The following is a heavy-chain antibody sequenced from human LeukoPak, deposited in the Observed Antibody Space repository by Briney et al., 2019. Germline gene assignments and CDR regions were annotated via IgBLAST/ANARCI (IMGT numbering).Heavy chain of an antibody. V-gene: IGHV3-53*01. D-gene: IGHD3-22*01. J-gene: IGHJ4*02. Sequence: PGGSLRLACAASGFTVSSNYMSWVRQAPGRGLEWVSIIYSGGSTYYADSVKGRFTISRDNSKNTLHLQMNSLRAEDTAVYYCARYRNYYDSSGYYPFDYWGQGSLVTVSS. CDR1: GFTVSSNY. CDR2: IYSGGST. CDR3: ARYRNYYDSSGYYPFDY.